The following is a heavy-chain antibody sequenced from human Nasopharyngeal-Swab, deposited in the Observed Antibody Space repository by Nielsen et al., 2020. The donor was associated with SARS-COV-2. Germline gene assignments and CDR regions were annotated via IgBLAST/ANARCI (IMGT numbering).Heavy chain of an antibody. V-gene: IGHV3-30*03. Sequence: GGSLRLSCAASGFTFSSYGMHWVRQAPGKGLEWVAVISYDGSNKYYADSVKGRFTISRDNSKNTLYLQMNSLRAEDTAVYYCARGHNTYCGGDCYSLAPDYWGQGILVTVSS. CDR2: ISYDGSNK. CDR1: GFTFSSYG. J-gene: IGHJ4*02. D-gene: IGHD2-21*02. CDR3: ARGHNTYCGGDCYSLAPDY.